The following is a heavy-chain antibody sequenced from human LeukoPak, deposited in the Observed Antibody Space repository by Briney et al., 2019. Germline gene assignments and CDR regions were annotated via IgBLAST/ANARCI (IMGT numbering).Heavy chain of an antibody. V-gene: IGHV1-2*02. CDR1: GYTFTGYY. Sequence: ASVTVSCKASGYTFTGYYMHWVRQAPGQGLEWMGWINPNSGGANYAQKFQGRVTMTRDTSISTAYMELSRLGSDDTAVYYCARRSAPSKSWGSPNPYYGMDVWGQGTTVTVSS. CDR2: INPNSGGA. CDR3: ARRSAPSKSWGSPNPYYGMDV. J-gene: IGHJ6*02. D-gene: IGHD3-16*01.